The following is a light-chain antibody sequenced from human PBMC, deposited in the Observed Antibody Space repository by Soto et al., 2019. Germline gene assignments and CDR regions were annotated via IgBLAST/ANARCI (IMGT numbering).Light chain of an antibody. V-gene: IGKV1-5*03. Sequence: DIQMTQSPSTLSASVGDRVTITCRASQSISGSLAWYQQKPGKAPKLLIYEASNLKSGVPSRFSGSGSGTEYTLTISSLQPDDSASYYCQQYNGFWTSGQGPRVEI. CDR2: EAS. CDR3: QQYNGFWT. CDR1: QSISGS. J-gene: IGKJ1*01.